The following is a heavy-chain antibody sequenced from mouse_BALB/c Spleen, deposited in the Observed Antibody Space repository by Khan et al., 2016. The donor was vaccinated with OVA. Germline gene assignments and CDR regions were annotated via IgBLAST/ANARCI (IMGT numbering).Heavy chain of an antibody. Sequence: QVQLQQSGPELVRPGVSVKISCKGSGYTFTDYAMYWVKQSHAKSLEWIGLISTYSGNTNYTQTFKGKATMTVAKSSSTAYMEIARLTSEDSAIYYCAGPAYDGYYDYWGQGTTLTVSS. J-gene: IGHJ2*01. CDR2: ISTYSGNT. CDR3: AGPAYDGYYDY. D-gene: IGHD2-3*01. CDR1: GYTFTDYA. V-gene: IGHV1S137*01.